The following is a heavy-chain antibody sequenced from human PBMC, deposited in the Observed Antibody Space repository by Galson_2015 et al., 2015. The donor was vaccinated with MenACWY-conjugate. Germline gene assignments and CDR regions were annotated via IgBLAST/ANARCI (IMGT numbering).Heavy chain of an antibody. J-gene: IGHJ6*03. CDR2: VNSDGSGT. V-gene: IGHV3-74*01. CDR3: ARSYVPGSDRKNYYMDV. CDR1: GFTFSSYW. D-gene: IGHD3-16*01. Sequence: SLRLSCAASGFTFSSYWMHWVRQAPGKGLVWVSRVNSDGSGTGYADSVKGRFTISRDNAKKMLFLQMNSLKVEDTAVYYCARSYVPGSDRKNYYMDVWGRGTTVTVSS.